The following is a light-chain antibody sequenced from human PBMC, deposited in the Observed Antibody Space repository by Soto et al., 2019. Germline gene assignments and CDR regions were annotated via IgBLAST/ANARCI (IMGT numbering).Light chain of an antibody. J-gene: IGKJ1*01. Sequence: GDRVTITCRASQSIGTWLAWYQQKPGKAPKLLISKASSLESGVPSRFSGSGSGTEFTLTISSLQPDDFAAYYCQQYNNYSWTFGQGTKVDIK. V-gene: IGKV1-5*03. CDR1: QSIGTW. CDR3: QQYNNYSWT. CDR2: KAS.